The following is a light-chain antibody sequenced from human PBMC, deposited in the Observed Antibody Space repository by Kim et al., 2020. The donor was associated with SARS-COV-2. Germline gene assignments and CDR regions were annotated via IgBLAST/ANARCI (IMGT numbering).Light chain of an antibody. CDR1: NIGSKS. V-gene: IGLV3-21*04. Sequence: PGKTARITCGGNNIGSKSVHWYQQKPGQAPVLVIYYDSDRPSGIPERFSGSNSGNTATLTISRVEAGDEADYYCQVWDSSSDHPGVFGTGTKVTVL. CDR3: QVWDSSSDHPGV. CDR2: YDS. J-gene: IGLJ1*01.